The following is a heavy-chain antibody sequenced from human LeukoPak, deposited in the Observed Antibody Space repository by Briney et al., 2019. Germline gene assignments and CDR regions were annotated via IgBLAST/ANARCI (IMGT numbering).Heavy chain of an antibody. J-gene: IGHJ4*02. Sequence: PGRSLRLSCAASGFTFSDYGMHWVRQAPGKGLEWVAVIWYDGSNIYYADSVKGRFTISRDNSRNTLYLQTNSLRAEDTAVYYCVRELPPVVQYYFDHWGPGTLVTVSS. CDR2: IWYDGSNI. CDR1: GFTFSDYG. D-gene: IGHD2-21*01. V-gene: IGHV3-33*01. CDR3: VRELPPVVQYYFDH.